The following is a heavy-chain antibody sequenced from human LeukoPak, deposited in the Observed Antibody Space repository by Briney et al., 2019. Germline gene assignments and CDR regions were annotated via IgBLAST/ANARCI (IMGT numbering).Heavy chain of an antibody. J-gene: IGHJ5*02. CDR2: ISGSGGST. Sequence: GGSLRLSCAASGFTFSSYAMSWVRQAPGKGLEWVSAISGSGGSTYYADSVKGRFTISRDNSKNTLYLQMNSLRAEDTAVYYCAKDNFVVTATPTWFDPWGQGTLVTVSS. D-gene: IGHD2-21*02. CDR1: GFTFSSYA. V-gene: IGHV3-23*01. CDR3: AKDNFVVTATPTWFDP.